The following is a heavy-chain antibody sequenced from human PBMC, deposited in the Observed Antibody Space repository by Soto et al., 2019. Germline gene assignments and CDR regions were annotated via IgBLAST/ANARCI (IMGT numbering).Heavy chain of an antibody. J-gene: IGHJ5*02. CDR3: ARCPAYDFWSGYHDNWFDP. D-gene: IGHD3-3*01. Sequence: ASVKVSCKASGYTFTSYGISWVRQAPGQGLEWMGWISAYNGNTNYAQKLQGRVTMTTDTSTSTAYMELRSLRSDDTAVYYCARCPAYDFWSGYHDNWFDPWGQGTLVTVSS. CDR2: ISAYNGNT. CDR1: GYTFTSYG. V-gene: IGHV1-18*01.